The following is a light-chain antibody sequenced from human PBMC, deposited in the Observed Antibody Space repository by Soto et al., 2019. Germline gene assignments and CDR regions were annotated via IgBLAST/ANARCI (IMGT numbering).Light chain of an antibody. CDR2: WAS. CDR1: QSGLYSSNNKNY. Sequence: DIVMTQSPDSLRVSLVERATINCKSSQSGLYSSNNKNYLAWYQQKPGQPPKLLIYWASTRESGVPDRFSGSGSGTDFTLTISSLQAEDVAVYYCQQYYTTLALTFGGGTKVDIK. V-gene: IGKV4-1*01. CDR3: QQYYTTLALT. J-gene: IGKJ4*01.